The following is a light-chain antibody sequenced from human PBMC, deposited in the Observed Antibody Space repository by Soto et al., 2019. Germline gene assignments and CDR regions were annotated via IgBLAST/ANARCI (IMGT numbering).Light chain of an antibody. Sequence: DIQMTQSPSTLSASVGDRVTITCRASQSISSWLAWYQQKPGKAPKLLIYKASSLESGVPSRFNGSGSGTEFTLTISCRQPDDLATYYRQQNNNYSYTCGQGTKLEIK. J-gene: IGKJ2*01. CDR3: QQNNNYSYT. CDR1: QSISSW. CDR2: KAS. V-gene: IGKV1-5*03.